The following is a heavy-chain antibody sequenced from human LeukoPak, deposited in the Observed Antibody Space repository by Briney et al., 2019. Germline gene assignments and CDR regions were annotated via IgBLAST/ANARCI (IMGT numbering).Heavy chain of an antibody. CDR2: IYSGGST. J-gene: IGHJ6*02. Sequence: GGSLRLSCAASGFTVSSNYMSWVRQARGKGLEWVSVIYSGGSTYYADSVKGRFTISRDNSKNTRDLQMNSLRAEDTAVYYCAREGDTMPSGLYCMDVWGQGTTVTVSS. CDR3: AREGDTMPSGLYCMDV. D-gene: IGHD2-2*01. V-gene: IGHV3-53*05. CDR1: GFTVSSNY.